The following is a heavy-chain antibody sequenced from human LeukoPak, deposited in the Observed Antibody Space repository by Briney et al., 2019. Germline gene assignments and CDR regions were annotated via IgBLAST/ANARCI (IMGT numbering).Heavy chain of an antibody. CDR3: VRSPRGDSGRFMDY. CDR2: IYPGDSDT. Sequence: GESLKISCKGSGYSFTDSWIGWVRQMPGKGLEWMGSIYPGDSDTGYSPSFQGQVTITADKSITTAYLQWSSLQASDTAMFYCVRSPRGDSGRFMDYWGQGTLLTVSS. V-gene: IGHV5-51*01. D-gene: IGHD4-17*01. J-gene: IGHJ4*02. CDR1: GYSFTDSW.